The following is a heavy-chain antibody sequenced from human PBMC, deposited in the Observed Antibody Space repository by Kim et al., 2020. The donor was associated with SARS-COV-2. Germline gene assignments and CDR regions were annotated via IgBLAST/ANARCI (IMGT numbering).Heavy chain of an antibody. D-gene: IGHD3-10*01. J-gene: IGHJ3*02. V-gene: IGHV1-18*01. Sequence: AQKLTGRVTMTTDTSTSTAYMELRSLRSDDTAVYYCARDFGQPRHSAFDIWGQGTMVTVSS. CDR3: ARDFGQPRHSAFDI.